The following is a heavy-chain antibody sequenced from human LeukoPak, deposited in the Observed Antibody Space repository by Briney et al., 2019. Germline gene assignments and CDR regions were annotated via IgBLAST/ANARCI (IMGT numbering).Heavy chain of an antibody. CDR1: GGSISSGGYS. CDR3: ATGTTPSRGMDV. V-gene: IGHV4-30-2*01. D-gene: IGHD1-1*01. CDR2: IYHSGST. Sequence: SETLSLTCAVSGGSISSGGYSWSWIRQPPGKGLEWIGYIYHSGSTYYNPSLKSRVTISVDRSKNQFSLKLSSVTAADTAVYYCATGTTPSRGMDVWGQGTTVTVSS. J-gene: IGHJ6*02.